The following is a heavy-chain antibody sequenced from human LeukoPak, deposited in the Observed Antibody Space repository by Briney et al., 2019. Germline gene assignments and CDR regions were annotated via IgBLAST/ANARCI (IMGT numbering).Heavy chain of an antibody. D-gene: IGHD1-1*01. V-gene: IGHV1-2*02. CDR1: GYTFTGYY. CDR3: ARSAGYRQVFDY. Sequence: ASVKVSCKASGYTFTGYYMHWVRQAPGQGLEWMGWINPNSGGTNYAQKFQGRVTMTRDTSISTAYMELSRLRSDDTAVYYCARSAGYRQVFDYWGQGTLVTVSS. J-gene: IGHJ4*02. CDR2: INPNSGGT.